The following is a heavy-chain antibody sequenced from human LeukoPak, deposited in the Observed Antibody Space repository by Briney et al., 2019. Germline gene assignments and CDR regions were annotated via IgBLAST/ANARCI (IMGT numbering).Heavy chain of an antibody. CDR3: AKEFSVAGAYYYCGMDV. CDR1: GFTFSSNA. J-gene: IGHJ6*02. D-gene: IGHD6-19*01. Sequence: GGSLRLSCAASGFTFSSNAMSWVRQAPGKGLEWVSTISGSGGSTYYADSVKGRFTMSRDNSKNTLYLQMNSLRAEDTAVYYCAKEFSVAGAYYYCGMDVWGQGTTVTVSS. V-gene: IGHV3-23*01. CDR2: ISGSGGST.